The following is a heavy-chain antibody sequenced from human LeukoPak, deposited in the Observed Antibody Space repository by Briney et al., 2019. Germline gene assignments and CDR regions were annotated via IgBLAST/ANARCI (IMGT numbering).Heavy chain of an antibody. V-gene: IGHV4-59*01. CDR1: GGSISSYA. Sequence: SETLSRTCSVSGGSISSYAWSWIRRPPGKGLEWIGHIYRSGGTNYNPSLKSRLTISVDSSKNQFSLKLSSVTAADTAVYYCAKNRGNARDAFDIWGQGTVVTVSA. CDR2: IYRSGGT. D-gene: IGHD3-10*01. CDR3: AKNRGNARDAFDI. J-gene: IGHJ3*02.